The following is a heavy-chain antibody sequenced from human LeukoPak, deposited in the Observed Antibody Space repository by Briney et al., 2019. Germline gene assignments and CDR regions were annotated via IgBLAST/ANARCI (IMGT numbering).Heavy chain of an antibody. D-gene: IGHD2-8*01. CDR2: IWYDGSNK. Sequence: GGSLRLSCAASGFTFSSYGMHWVRQAPGKGLEWVAVIWYDGSNKYYADSVKGRFTISRDNSKNTLYLQMNSLRAEDTAVYYCARGPGSSVYASAIDHWGQGTLVTVSS. CDR1: GFTFSSYG. V-gene: IGHV3-33*01. CDR3: ARGPGSSVYASAIDH. J-gene: IGHJ4*02.